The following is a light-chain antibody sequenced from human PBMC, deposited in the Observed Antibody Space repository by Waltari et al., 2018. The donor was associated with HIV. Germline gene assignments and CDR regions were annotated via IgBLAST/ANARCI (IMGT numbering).Light chain of an antibody. V-gene: IGKV1-39*01. CDR3: HQSYSTPYT. Sequence: DIRLTQSPSSLSASVGDRVTITCRARQRISSYLNWYQQRPGKAPNLLIYATSALQSGGPSRFSGSGSGTEFTLTISSLQPEDFATYYCHQSYSTPYTFGQGTKLEI. J-gene: IGKJ2*01. CDR1: QRISSY. CDR2: ATS.